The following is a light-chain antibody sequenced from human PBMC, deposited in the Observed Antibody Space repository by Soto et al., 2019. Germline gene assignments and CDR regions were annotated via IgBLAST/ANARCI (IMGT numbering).Light chain of an antibody. CDR3: SSYAGDYTLI. V-gene: IGLV2-11*01. CDR1: SSDVGGYKY. J-gene: IGLJ2*01. Sequence: QSALTQPRSVSGSPGQSVTISCTGTSSDVGGYKYVSWSQQHPGKAPKLLIYHVSQRPSGVPDRFSGSKSGNTASLTISGIQAEDEADYYCSSYAGDYTLIFGGGTKLTVL. CDR2: HVS.